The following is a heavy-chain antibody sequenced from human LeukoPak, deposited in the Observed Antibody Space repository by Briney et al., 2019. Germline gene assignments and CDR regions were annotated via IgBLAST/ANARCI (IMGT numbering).Heavy chain of an antibody. CDR3: ATYCGGDCYTGY. J-gene: IGHJ4*02. CDR1: GYIFTSYV. Sequence: ASVKVSCKASGYIFTSYVISWVRQAPGQGLEWLGWISPYNGNTNEAQKLQGRVTMTTDTSTSTAYMELRSLRSDDTAVYYCATYCGGDCYTGYWGRGTLVTVSS. V-gene: IGHV1-18*01. D-gene: IGHD2-21*02. CDR2: ISPYNGNT.